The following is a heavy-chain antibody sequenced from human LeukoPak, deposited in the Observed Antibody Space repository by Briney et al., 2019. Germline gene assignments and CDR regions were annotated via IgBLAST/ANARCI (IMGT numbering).Heavy chain of an antibody. J-gene: IGHJ4*02. Sequence: GGSLRLSCAASGFTFDRFTIHWVRQTPGKGLEWVSGINWNGGSTGYADSVKGRFTISRDNAKNSLYLQMNSLRAEDTALYYCASIAVAGTREADYWGQGTLVTVSS. D-gene: IGHD6-19*01. V-gene: IGHV3-20*04. CDR3: ASIAVAGTREADY. CDR2: INWNGGST. CDR1: GFTFDRFT.